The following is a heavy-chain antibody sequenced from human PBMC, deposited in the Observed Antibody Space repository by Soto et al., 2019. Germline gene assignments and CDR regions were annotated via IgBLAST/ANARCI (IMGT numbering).Heavy chain of an antibody. V-gene: IGHV3-30-3*01. CDR1: GFTFSSYA. J-gene: IGHJ6*02. Sequence: PGGSLRLSCAASGFTFSSYAMHWVRQAPGKGLEWVAVISYDGSNKYYADSGKGRFTISRDNSKNTLYLQMNSLRAEDTAVYYCARDLPYYYGSGSYYNELYYYGMDVWGQGTTVTVSS. CDR2: ISYDGSNK. D-gene: IGHD3-10*01. CDR3: ARDLPYYYGSGSYYNELYYYGMDV.